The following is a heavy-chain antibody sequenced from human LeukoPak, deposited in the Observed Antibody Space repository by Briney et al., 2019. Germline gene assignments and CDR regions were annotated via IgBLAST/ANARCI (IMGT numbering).Heavy chain of an antibody. Sequence: GGSLRLSCAASGFTFSSYSMNWVRQAPGKGLEWVSSISSSSSYIYYADSVKGRFTISRDNGRNTLYLQMYSLRAEDTAVYYCASYLTSIPSGMDVWGQGTTVTVSS. CDR1: GFTFSSYS. CDR2: ISSSSSYI. CDR3: ASYLTSIPSGMDV. D-gene: IGHD2/OR15-2a*01. J-gene: IGHJ6*02. V-gene: IGHV3-21*01.